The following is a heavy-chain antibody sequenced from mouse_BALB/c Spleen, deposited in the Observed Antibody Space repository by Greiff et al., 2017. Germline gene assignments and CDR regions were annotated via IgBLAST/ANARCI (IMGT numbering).Heavy chain of an antibody. D-gene: IGHD2-1*01. CDR1: GFSLTSYG. CDR2: IWAGGST. CDR3: ARDPYGNWYFDV. J-gene: IGHJ1*01. V-gene: IGHV2-9*02. Sequence: QVQLKQSGPGLVAPSQSLSITCTVSGFSLTSYGVHWVRQPPGKGLEWLGVIWAGGSTNYNSALMSRLSISKDNSKSQVFLKMNSLQTDDTAMYYCARDPYGNWYFDVWGAGTTVTVSS.